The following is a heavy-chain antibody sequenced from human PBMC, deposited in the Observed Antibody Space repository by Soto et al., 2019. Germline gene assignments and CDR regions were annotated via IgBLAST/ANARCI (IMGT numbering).Heavy chain of an antibody. J-gene: IGHJ6*02. V-gene: IGHV1-69*01. CDR2: IIPMFGTT. Sequence: QVQLVQSGAEVKKPGSSVKVSCKASGGTFRSYAVSWVRQAPGQGLEWMGGIIPMFGTTTYAQRFQGRVTTTADESTSTAYMELSSLRSEDTAVYYCARHPGAYYYSGMDVWGQGTTVTVSS. CDR3: ARHPGAYYYSGMDV. CDR1: GGTFRSYA. D-gene: IGHD3-16*01.